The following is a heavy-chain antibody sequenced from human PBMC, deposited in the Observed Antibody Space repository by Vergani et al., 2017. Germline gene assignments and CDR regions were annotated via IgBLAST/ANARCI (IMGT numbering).Heavy chain of an antibody. Sequence: EVQLVESGGGLVKPGGSLRLSCAASGFTFSSYSMNWVRQSPGKGLEWVSSISSSSSYIYYADSVKCRFTISRDNAKNSLYLQMNSLRAEDTAVYYCARDRGACSSTSCYFHPWGQGTLVTVSS. D-gene: IGHD2-2*01. CDR1: GFTFSSYS. J-gene: IGHJ4*02. CDR2: ISSSSSYI. V-gene: IGHV3-21*01. CDR3: ARDRGACSSTSCYFHP.